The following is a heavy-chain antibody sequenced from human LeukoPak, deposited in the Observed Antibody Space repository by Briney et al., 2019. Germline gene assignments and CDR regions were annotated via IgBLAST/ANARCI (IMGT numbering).Heavy chain of an antibody. CDR2: IIPVLDMT. CDR3: ARDRVSATETFDM. V-gene: IGHV1-69*04. J-gene: IGHJ3*02. CDR1: GGTFDNYA. Sequence: ASVKVSCKASGGTFDNYAINWVRQAPGQGLEWMGKIIPVLDMTRYAQKFQGRVTITADKSTATAYMDLSSLRSEDTAVYYYARDRVSATETFDMWGQGTMVSVSS. D-gene: IGHD6-13*01.